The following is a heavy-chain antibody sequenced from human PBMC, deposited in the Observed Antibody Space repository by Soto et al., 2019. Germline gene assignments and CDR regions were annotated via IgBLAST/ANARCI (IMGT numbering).Heavy chain of an antibody. D-gene: IGHD3-22*01. J-gene: IGHJ6*02. Sequence: ASVKVSCKASGYTFTGYYMHWVRQAPGQGLEWMGWINPNSGGTNYAQKFQGWVTMTRGTSISTAYMELSRLRSDDTAVYYCARFKYYYDSSGSDSDDGMDVWGQGTTVTVSS. V-gene: IGHV1-2*04. CDR3: ARFKYYYDSSGSDSDDGMDV. CDR1: GYTFTGYY. CDR2: INPNSGGT.